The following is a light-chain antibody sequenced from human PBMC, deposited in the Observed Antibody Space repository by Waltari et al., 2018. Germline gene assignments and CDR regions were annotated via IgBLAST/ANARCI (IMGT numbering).Light chain of an antibody. Sequence: DIVMTQSPDSLAVSLGEGATINCKSSQSVLYTSHNKNFLAWYQQKPGQPPKLLIYWASTRESGVPDRFSGSGSGTDFTLTISSLQSEDVAVYYCQQYYSSPWTFGQGSKVEIK. V-gene: IGKV4-1*01. CDR2: WAS. J-gene: IGKJ1*01. CDR1: QSVLYTSHNKNF. CDR3: QQYYSSPWT.